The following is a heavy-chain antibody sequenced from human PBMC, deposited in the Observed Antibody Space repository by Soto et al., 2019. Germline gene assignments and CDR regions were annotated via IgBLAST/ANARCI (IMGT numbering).Heavy chain of an antibody. CDR1: GFTFSSYA. CDR2: ISGSGGRT. V-gene: IGHV3-23*01. Sequence: GGSLRLSCAASGFTFSSYAVSWVRQAPGKGLEWISAISGSGGRTFYADSGKGRFTISRDNSKNTLYLQMNSLRAEDTAVYYCAKDQREKGNKWSFDYWGQGTLVTVSS. J-gene: IGHJ4*02. D-gene: IGHD2-15*01. CDR3: AKDQREKGNKWSFDY.